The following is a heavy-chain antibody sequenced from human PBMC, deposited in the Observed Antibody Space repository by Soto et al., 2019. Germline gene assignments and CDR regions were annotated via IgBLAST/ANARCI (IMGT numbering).Heavy chain of an antibody. CDR2: IYYSGST. Sequence: SETLSLTCTVSGGSISSGGYYWSWIRQHPGKGLEWIGYIYYSGSTYYNPSLKSRVTISVDTSKSQFSLKLSSVTAADTAVYYCARLVLAAGTCCMDVWGQGTTVTVCS. V-gene: IGHV4-31*03. CDR3: ARLVLAAGTCCMDV. J-gene: IGHJ6*02. D-gene: IGHD3-3*01. CDR1: GGSISSGGYY.